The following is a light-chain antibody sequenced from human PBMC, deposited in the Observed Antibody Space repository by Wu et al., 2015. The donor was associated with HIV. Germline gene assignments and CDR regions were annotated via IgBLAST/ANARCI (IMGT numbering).Light chain of an antibody. CDR3: QQYGSSPGT. V-gene: IGKV3-15*01. CDR1: QGISDK. Sequence: EIVMTQSPAILSVSPGARATISCRASQGISDKLAWYQQKSGQAPRVLIHGASTRANGIAARFSGSGSGTDFTLTISRLEPEDFAVYYCQQYGSSPGTFGQGTKVEIK. J-gene: IGKJ1*01. CDR2: GAS.